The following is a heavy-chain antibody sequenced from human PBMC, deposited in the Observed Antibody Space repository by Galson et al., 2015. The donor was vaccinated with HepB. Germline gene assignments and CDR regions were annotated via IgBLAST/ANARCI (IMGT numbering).Heavy chain of an antibody. Sequence: SLRLSCAASGFSISTSGMHWVRQAVGKGLEWVAITRYDGINKHYADSVKGRFIISRDNSKNALYLQMNSLRADDTAVYYCARERTEVASRPSPYYNFYYGLDVWGQGTTVTVSS. CDR1: GFSISTSG. J-gene: IGHJ6*02. D-gene: IGHD3/OR15-3a*01. CDR2: TRYDGINK. V-gene: IGHV3-33*01. CDR3: ARERTEVASRPSPYYNFYYGLDV.